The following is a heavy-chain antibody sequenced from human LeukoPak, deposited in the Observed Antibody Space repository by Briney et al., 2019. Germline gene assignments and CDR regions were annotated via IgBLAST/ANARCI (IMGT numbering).Heavy chain of an antibody. D-gene: IGHD3-22*01. CDR3: ATYYYDSSGYYVGFDP. CDR2: FDPEDGET. V-gene: IGHV1-24*01. CDR1: GYTLTQLS. Sequence: ASVKVSCKVSGYTLTQLSMHWVRQAPGKGLEWRGGFDPEDGETIYAQKFQGRVTMTEDTSTDTAYMELSSLRSEDTAVYYCATYYYDSSGYYVGFDPWGQGTLVTVSS. J-gene: IGHJ5*02.